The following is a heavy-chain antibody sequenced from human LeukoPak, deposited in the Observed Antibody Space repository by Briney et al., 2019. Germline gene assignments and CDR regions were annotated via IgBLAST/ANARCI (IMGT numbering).Heavy chain of an antibody. J-gene: IGHJ4*02. CDR3: ARAGYDSSGYYSY. CDR2: INPSGGST. Sequence: ASVKVSCKASGYIFTNYYMYWVRQAPGQGLEWMGIINPSGGSTTYAQKFQGRVTMTRDTSTSTVYMEVSSLRSEDTAVYYCARAGYDSSGYYSYWGQGTLVTVSS. CDR1: GYIFTNYY. V-gene: IGHV1-46*01. D-gene: IGHD3-22*01.